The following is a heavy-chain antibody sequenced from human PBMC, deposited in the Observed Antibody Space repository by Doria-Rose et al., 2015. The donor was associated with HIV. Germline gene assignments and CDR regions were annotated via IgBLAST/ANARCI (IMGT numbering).Heavy chain of an antibody. D-gene: IGHD6-13*01. Sequence: QVTLKESGPVLVKPTETLTLTCTVSGVSLSSPGMGVSWIRQPPGKALEWLANIFSDDERSYKTSLQSRLTISRVTSKSQVVLTMTDMDPVDTATYYCARIKSSRWYHKYYFDFWGQGTLVIVSA. J-gene: IGHJ4*02. CDR1: GVSLSSPGMG. CDR3: ARIKSSRWYHKYYFDF. CDR2: IFSDDER. V-gene: IGHV2-26*01.